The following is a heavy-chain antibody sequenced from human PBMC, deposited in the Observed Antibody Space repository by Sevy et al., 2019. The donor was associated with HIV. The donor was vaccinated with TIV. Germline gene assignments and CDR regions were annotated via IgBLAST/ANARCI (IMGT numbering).Heavy chain of an antibody. CDR1: GFTFSSYS. CDR3: ARDYDYVWGSYRYLDY. D-gene: IGHD3-16*02. J-gene: IGHJ4*02. CDR2: ISSSSSYI. Sequence: GGSLRLSCAASGFTFSSYSMNWVRQAPGKGLEWVSPISSSSSYIYYADSVKGRFTISRDNAKNSLYLQMNSLRAEDTAVYYCARDYDYVWGSYRYLDYWGQGTLVTVSS. V-gene: IGHV3-21*01.